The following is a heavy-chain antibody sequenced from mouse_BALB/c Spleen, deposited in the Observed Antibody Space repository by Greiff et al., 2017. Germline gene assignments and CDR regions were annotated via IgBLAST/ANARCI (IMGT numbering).Heavy chain of an antibody. CDR2: ISYSGST. V-gene: IGHV3-2*02. CDR3: ARNGNGYAMDY. D-gene: IGHD1-1*01. Sequence: EVQGVESGPGLVKPSQSLSLTCTVTGYSITSDYAWNWIRQFPGNKLEWMGYISYSGSTSYNPSLKSRISITRDTSKNQFFLQLNSVTTEDTATYYCARNGNGYAMDYWGQGTSVTVSS. J-gene: IGHJ4*01. CDR1: GYSITSDYA.